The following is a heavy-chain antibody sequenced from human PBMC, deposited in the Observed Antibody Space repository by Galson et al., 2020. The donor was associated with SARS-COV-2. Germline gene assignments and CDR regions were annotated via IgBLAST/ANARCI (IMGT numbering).Heavy chain of an antibody. Sequence: KIGESLKISCAASGFTFSSYSMNWVRQAPGKGLEWVSSISSSSSYIYYADSVKGRFTISRDNAKNSLYLQMNSLRAEDTAVYYCARGITDDYWGQGTLVTVSS. D-gene: IGHD3-10*01. CDR2: ISSSSSYI. CDR1: GFTFSSYS. CDR3: ARGITDDY. V-gene: IGHV3-21*01. J-gene: IGHJ4*02.